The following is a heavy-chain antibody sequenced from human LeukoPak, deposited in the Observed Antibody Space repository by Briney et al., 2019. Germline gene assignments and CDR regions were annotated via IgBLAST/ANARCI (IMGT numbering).Heavy chain of an antibody. D-gene: IGHD5-12*01. V-gene: IGHV3-23*01. J-gene: IGHJ4*02. CDR1: GFTFKSYA. Sequence: GGSLRLSCAASGFTFKSYAMRWVRQAPGKGLEWVSGISGGGGSTYYADSVKGRFTISRDNSKKKLYLQMNSLSAEDTAVYYCAKDSRGYSGYDFDSWGQGSPVTVSS. CDR2: ISGGGGST. CDR3: AKDSRGYSGYDFDS.